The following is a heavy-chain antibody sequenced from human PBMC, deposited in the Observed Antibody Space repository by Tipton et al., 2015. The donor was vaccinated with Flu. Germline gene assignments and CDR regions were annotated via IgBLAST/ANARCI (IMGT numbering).Heavy chain of an antibody. J-gene: IGHJ4*02. CDR3: ARGRLSAAGLDY. CDR1: GFTLSNSA. D-gene: IGHD6-13*01. CDR2: ISSDGSNE. V-gene: IGHV3-30*04. Sequence: RSLRLSCAASGFTLSNSAMHWVRQAPRKGLEWVASISSDGSNEFYADSVKGRLTVSRDSSQNTLYLQMDSLRAEDTAVYYCARGRLSAAGLDYWGQGTLVTVSS.